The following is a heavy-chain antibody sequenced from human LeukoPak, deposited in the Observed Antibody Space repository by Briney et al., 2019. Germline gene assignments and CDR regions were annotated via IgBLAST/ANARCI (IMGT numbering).Heavy chain of an antibody. Sequence: RPGGSLRLSCAASGFTFSTYSMNWVRQPPGKGLEWVSYISSSSSTIYYADSVKGRFTISRDNAKNSLYLQMNSLRDEDTAVFYCARGASRGFDYWGHGTLVTVSS. CDR3: ARGASRGFDY. V-gene: IGHV3-48*02. CDR2: ISSSSSTI. J-gene: IGHJ4*01. CDR1: GFTFSTYS. D-gene: IGHD5-24*01.